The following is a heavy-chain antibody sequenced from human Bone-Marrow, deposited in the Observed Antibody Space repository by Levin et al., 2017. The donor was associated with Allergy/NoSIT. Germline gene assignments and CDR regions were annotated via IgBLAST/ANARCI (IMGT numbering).Heavy chain of an antibody. D-gene: IGHD3-16*01. CDR1: GLTFSSSS. V-gene: IGHV3-21*01. CDR3: ARPVYDYVWGSSTLAAFDI. CDR2: ISSSSSYI. Sequence: LSLTCAASGLTFSSSSMNWVRQAPGKGLEWVSSISSSSSYIYYADSVKGRFTISRDNAKNSLYLQMNSLRAEDTAVYYCARPVYDYVWGSSTLAAFDIWGQGTMVTVSA. J-gene: IGHJ3*02.